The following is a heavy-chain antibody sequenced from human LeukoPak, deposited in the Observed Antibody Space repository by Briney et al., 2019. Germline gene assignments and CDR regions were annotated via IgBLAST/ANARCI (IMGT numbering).Heavy chain of an antibody. D-gene: IGHD3-10*01. J-gene: IGHJ4*02. CDR3: AKDISFVPRYYFDY. V-gene: IGHV3-23*01. CDR2: ISGSGGST. Sequence: GGSLRLSCAASGFTFSSYAMSRVRQAPGKGLEWVSAISGSGGSTYYADSVKGRFTISRDNSKNTLYLQMNSLRAEDTAVYYCAKDISFVPRYYFDYWGQGTLVTVSS. CDR1: GFTFSSYA.